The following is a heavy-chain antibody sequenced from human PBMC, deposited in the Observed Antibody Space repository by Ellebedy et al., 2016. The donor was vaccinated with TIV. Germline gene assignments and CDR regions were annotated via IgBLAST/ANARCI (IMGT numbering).Heavy chain of an antibody. D-gene: IGHD6-13*01. CDR2: INPNSGGT. V-gene: IGHV1-2*02. J-gene: IGHJ4*02. CDR3: ASPPDRYSSSRYYFDY. Sequence: ASVKVSXKASRYTFTGYYMHWVRQAPGQGLEWMGWINPNSGGTNYAQKFQGRVTMTRDTSISTAYMELSRLRSDDTAVYYCASPPDRYSSSRYYFDYWGQGTLVTVSS. CDR1: RYTFTGYY.